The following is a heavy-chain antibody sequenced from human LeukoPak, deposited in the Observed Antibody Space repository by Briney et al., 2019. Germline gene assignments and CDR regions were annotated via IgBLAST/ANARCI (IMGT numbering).Heavy chain of an antibody. CDR3: ARGAAAGY. V-gene: IGHV4-34*01. D-gene: IGHD6-13*01. Sequence: SETLSLTCAVYGGSFSGYYWSWIRRPPGKGLEWIGEINHSGSTNYNPSLKSRVTISVDTSKNQFSLKLSSVTAADTAVYYCARGAAAGYWGQGTLVTVSS. CDR2: INHSGST. J-gene: IGHJ4*02. CDR1: GGSFSGYY.